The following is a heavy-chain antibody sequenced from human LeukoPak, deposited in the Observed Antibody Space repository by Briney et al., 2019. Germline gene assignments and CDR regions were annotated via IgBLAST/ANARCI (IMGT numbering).Heavy chain of an antibody. J-gene: IGHJ5*02. Sequence: SQTLSLTCAISGDSVSSNSAAWNWIRQSPSRGLEWLGRTYYRSKWYNDYAVSVKSRITINPDTSKNQFSLQLNSVTPEDTAVYYCANSGGDGSGSYSYNWFDPWGQGTLVTVSS. CDR1: GDSVSSNSAA. CDR3: ANSGGDGSGSYSYNWFDP. D-gene: IGHD3-10*01. V-gene: IGHV6-1*01. CDR2: TYYRSKWYN.